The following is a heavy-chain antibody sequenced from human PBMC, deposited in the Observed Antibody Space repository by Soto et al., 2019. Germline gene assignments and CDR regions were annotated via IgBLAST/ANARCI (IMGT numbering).Heavy chain of an antibody. J-gene: IGHJ4*02. CDR3: ARRPDGFDF. CDR1: GGPFSGSL. CDR2: INYSGVT. Sequence: QVQLQQWGAGLLRPSETLSLTCGVYGGPFSGSLWNWIRQPPGKGLEWIGEINYSGVTNYNPSLKSRVAISVDTSKNQFSLKLSSVTAADTAIYYCARRPDGFDFWGQGTLVTVSS. V-gene: IGHV4-34*01.